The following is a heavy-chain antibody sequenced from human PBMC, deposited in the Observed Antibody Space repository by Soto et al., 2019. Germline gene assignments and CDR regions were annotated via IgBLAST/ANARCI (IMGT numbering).Heavy chain of an antibody. CDR2: ISAYNGNT. J-gene: IGHJ6*02. D-gene: IGHD2-15*01. Sequence: ASVQVSCKASGYTFTSYGISWVRQAPGQGLAWMGWISAYNGNTNYAQKLQGRVTITTDTSTSTAYMELRSLRSDDPAVYYCARDGPRQMVAATPGYYYYYGMDVWGQGTTVTVSS. V-gene: IGHV1-18*04. CDR1: GYTFTSYG. CDR3: ARDGPRQMVAATPGYYYYYGMDV.